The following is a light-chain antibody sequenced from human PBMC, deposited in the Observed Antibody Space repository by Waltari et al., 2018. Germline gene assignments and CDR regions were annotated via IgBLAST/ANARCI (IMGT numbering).Light chain of an antibody. V-gene: IGLV1-51*02. CDR3: GTWDSSLSGAV. CDR2: GGS. CDR1: SSNIGNND. Sequence: QSLLTQPPSVSAAPGHRVSISCPGGSSNIGNNDVTWYRQFPGTAPKLLIYGGSEQPAGIPGRCSGSQSGTSATLDITGLQAGDEADYYCGTWDSSLSGAVFGGGTHLTVL. J-gene: IGLJ7*01.